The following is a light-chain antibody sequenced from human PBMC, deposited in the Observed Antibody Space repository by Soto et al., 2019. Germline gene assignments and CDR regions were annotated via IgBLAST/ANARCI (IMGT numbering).Light chain of an antibody. CDR2: GAS. Sequence: ELVLTQSPGTLSLSPGERATLSCRASQSVSSSYLAWYQQKPGQAPRLLIYGASSRATGIPDRFSGSGSGTDFTLTISRLEPEDFAVYYCQQYGSSPPGFGPGTKVDIK. CDR3: QQYGSSPPG. V-gene: IGKV3-20*01. J-gene: IGKJ3*01. CDR1: QSVSSSY.